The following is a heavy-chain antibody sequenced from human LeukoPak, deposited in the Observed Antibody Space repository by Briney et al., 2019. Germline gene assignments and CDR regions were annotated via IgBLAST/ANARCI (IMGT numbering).Heavy chain of an antibody. CDR3: ARDKLVGDSYFIY. J-gene: IGHJ4*02. D-gene: IGHD2-21*02. CDR1: GFTFSSYE. CDR2: INEDGSVK. Sequence: GGSLRLSCAASGFTFSSYEMNWVRQAPGKGLEWVANINEDGSVKYYVDSVKGRFTISRDNAKNSVYLRVNSLRDEDTAVYYCARDKLVGDSYFIYWGQGTLVTVSS. V-gene: IGHV3-7*01.